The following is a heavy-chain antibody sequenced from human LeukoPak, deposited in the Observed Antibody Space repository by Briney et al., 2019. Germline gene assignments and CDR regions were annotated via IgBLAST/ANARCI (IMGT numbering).Heavy chain of an antibody. CDR3: AKDLSGAGDYAV. D-gene: IGHD4-17*01. CDR2: ISNDGSKT. CDR1: GFTFSSYG. V-gene: IGHV3-30*18. Sequence: GRSLRLSCVGSGFTFSSYGIHWVRQTPDKGLEWLAAISNDGSKTFYVDSVKGRFTLSRDNSKNTLYLQMNSLRIEDTAIYYCAKDLSGAGDYAVWGQGTLVTVSS. J-gene: IGHJ4*02.